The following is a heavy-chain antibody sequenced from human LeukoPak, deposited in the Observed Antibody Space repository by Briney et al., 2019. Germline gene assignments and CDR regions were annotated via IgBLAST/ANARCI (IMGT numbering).Heavy chain of an antibody. CDR2: IHPSTGNP. CDR3: ARAHQPLGGLSFPDS. V-gene: IGHV7-4-1*02. J-gene: IGHJ5*01. D-gene: IGHD3-16*02. CDR1: GYTFTNYA. Sequence: GASVKVSCKASGYTFTNYAMNWVRQAPGQGLEWMGWIHPSTGNPTYAQGFTGRFVFSLDTSVSTAYLQISSLKAEDTAVYYCARAHQPLGGLSFPDSWGQGTLVTVSS.